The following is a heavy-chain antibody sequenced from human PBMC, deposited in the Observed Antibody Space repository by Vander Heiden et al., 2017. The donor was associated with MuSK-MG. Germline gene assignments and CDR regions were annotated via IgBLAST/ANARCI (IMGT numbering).Heavy chain of an antibody. CDR3: LTNPVCRTAACVDY. Sequence: EVQLVQSGAEVKKPGATVQISCKVSGYDFTDYYMHWVKQAPGKGLEWLGYVDPAGTGARYSEKFQGKVSMTADTAIDTVYLELRNLRPDDTAVYFCLTNPVCRTAACVDYWGQGTWVSVSA. CDR1: GYDFTDYY. CDR2: VDPAGTGA. D-gene: IGHD2-21*02. V-gene: IGHV1-69-2*01. J-gene: IGHJ4*01.